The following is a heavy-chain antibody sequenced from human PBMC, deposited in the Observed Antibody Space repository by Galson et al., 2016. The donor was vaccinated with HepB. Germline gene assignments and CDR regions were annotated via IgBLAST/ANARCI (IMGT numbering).Heavy chain of an antibody. CDR1: GFTFSSFD. Sequence: SLRLSCAASGFTFSSFDMNWVRQAPGKGLEWVSYISSSVSTKYYADSVKGRFTISRDDAKSSLFLQMNSLRAEDTGVYYCARGRARSAYYYDNSGYDSWGQGTLVIVSS. D-gene: IGHD3-22*01. CDR2: ISSSVSTK. J-gene: IGHJ4*02. V-gene: IGHV3-48*03. CDR3: ARGRARSAYYYDNSGYDS.